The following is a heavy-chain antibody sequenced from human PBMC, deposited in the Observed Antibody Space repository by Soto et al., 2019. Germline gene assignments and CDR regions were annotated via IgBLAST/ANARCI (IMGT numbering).Heavy chain of an antibody. CDR3: ARGAHLWFGELGNWFDP. CDR2: INHSGST. V-gene: IGHV4-34*01. D-gene: IGHD3-10*01. Sequence: SETLSLTCAVYCGSFSGYYWSWIRQPPGKGLEWIGEINHSGSTNYNPSLKSRVTISVDTSKSQFSLKLSSVTAADTAVYYCARGAHLWFGELGNWFDPWGQGTLVTVSS. CDR1: CGSFSGYY. J-gene: IGHJ5*02.